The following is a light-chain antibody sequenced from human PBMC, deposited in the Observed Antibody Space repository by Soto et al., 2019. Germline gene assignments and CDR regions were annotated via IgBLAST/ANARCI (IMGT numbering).Light chain of an antibody. V-gene: IGKV3-11*01. Sequence: IVLTQSTATLSLSPGERATLSCRASQSVSSALHWYQQKPGQAPRLLIHDASNRATGIPARFSGSGSGTDFILTISSLEPEDFAVYYCQQRSNWPPITFGQGTRLEIK. CDR1: QSVSSA. CDR2: DAS. J-gene: IGKJ5*01. CDR3: QQRSNWPPIT.